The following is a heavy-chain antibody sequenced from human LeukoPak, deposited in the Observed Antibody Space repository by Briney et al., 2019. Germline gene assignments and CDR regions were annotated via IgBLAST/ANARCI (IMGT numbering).Heavy chain of an antibody. CDR2: IHNNGNT. V-gene: IGHV4-59*08. Sequence: PSETLSLTCTVSGGPISDYYWSWIRQPPRKGPEWIAYIHNNGNTNSIPPLKSRVTISIDTSKNQFSLKLTSVTAADTAVYYCARHTVSRAGGDFDYWGQGTLVTVSS. J-gene: IGHJ4*02. CDR1: GGPISDYY. D-gene: IGHD2-8*01. CDR3: ARHTVSRAGGDFDY.